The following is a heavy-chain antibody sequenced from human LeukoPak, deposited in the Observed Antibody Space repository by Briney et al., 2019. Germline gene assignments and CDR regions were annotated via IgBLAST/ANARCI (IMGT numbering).Heavy chain of an antibody. CDR2: FDPEDGET. Sequence: GASVKVSCKVSGYTLTELSMHWVRQAPGKGLEWMGGFDPEDGETIYAQKFQGRVTMTEDTSTDTAYMELSSLRSEDTAVYYCATLAWRSSWPYGHYGMDVWGQGTTVTVSS. V-gene: IGHV1-24*01. J-gene: IGHJ6*02. CDR1: GYTLTELS. CDR3: ATLAWRSSWPYGHYGMDV. D-gene: IGHD6-13*01.